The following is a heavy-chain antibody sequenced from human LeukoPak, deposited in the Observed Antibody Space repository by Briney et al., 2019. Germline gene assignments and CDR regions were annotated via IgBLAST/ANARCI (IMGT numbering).Heavy chain of an antibody. CDR1: GFTFSSYG. D-gene: IGHD3-22*01. Sequence: PGGSLRLSCAASGFTFSSYGMSWVRQAPGKGLEWIAYVHYTGSTNYNPSLKSRVTMSVDTSKNHFSLKLSSVTAADTAVYYCARDRYYYDSSGSPFDYWGQGTLVTVSS. J-gene: IGHJ4*02. CDR2: VHYTGST. V-gene: IGHV4-59*12. CDR3: ARDRYYYDSSGSPFDY.